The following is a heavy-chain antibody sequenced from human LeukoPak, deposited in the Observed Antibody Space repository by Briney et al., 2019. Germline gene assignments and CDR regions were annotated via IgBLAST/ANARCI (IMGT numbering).Heavy chain of an antibody. CDR3: ARDFRAMVYAIRWGYYFDY. J-gene: IGHJ4*02. D-gene: IGHD2-8*01. V-gene: IGHV3-30*02. CDR1: GFTFSSYW. CDR2: IRYDGSNT. Sequence: GGSLRLSCAASGFTFSSYWMHWVRQAPGKGLEWVAYIRYDGSNTYYADSVKGRFTISRDNSKNTLYLQMNSLRAEDAAVYYCARDFRAMVYAIRWGYYFDYWGQGTLVTVSS.